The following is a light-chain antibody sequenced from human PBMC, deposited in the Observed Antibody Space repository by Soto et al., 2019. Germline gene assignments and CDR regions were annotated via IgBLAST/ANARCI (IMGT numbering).Light chain of an antibody. CDR3: QQYTNTNNPWM. V-gene: IGKV1-5*01. CDR2: DAS. J-gene: IGKJ1*01. Sequence: DIQMTQYPSTLSASVGDRVTITCRASQTISTWMAWYQQKPGKAPKLLVYDASTLQSGVASRFSGSGSGAEFTLIISGLQPDDSATYYCQQYTNTNNPWMFGQGTKVDIK. CDR1: QTISTW.